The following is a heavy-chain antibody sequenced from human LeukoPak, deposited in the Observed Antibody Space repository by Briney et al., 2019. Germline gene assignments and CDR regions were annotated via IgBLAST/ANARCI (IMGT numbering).Heavy chain of an antibody. Sequence: SETLSLTCAVSGGSISSSNWWSWVRQPPGKGLEWIGEIYHSGSTNYNPSLKSRVTISVDKSKNQFSLKLSSVTAADTAVYHCARVRSGSYDAFDIWGQGTMVTVSS. J-gene: IGHJ3*02. V-gene: IGHV4-4*02. CDR2: IYHSGST. CDR3: ARVRSGSYDAFDI. D-gene: IGHD3-10*01. CDR1: GGSISSSNW.